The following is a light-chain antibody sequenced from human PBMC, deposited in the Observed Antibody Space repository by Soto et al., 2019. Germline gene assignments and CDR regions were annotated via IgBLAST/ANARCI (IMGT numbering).Light chain of an antibody. J-gene: IGLJ1*01. CDR3: AAWDDTVRSYV. Sequence: QSVLTQPHSVSGTPGQRGTISCSGGISNIATNYVHWFQQLPGTAPKVLSNRDNQRPSGVPDRFSGSKSGTSASLAISGLRSEDEAEYYCAAWDDTVRSYVFGTGTKLTVL. CDR1: ISNIATNY. V-gene: IGLV1-47*01. CDR2: RDN.